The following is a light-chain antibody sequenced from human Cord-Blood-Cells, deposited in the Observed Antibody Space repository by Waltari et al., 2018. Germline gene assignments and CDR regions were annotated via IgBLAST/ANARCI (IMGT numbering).Light chain of an antibody. Sequence: QSALTQPASVSGSPGQSITISCTGTSSYVGGYNYVSWYQQHPGKAPNLMIYDVSKRPSGVSNRFSGSKSGNTASLTISGLQAEDEADYYCSSYTSSSTLGVFGGGTKLTVL. V-gene: IGLV2-14*01. CDR3: SSYTSSSTLGV. J-gene: IGLJ3*02. CDR1: SSYVGGYNY. CDR2: DVS.